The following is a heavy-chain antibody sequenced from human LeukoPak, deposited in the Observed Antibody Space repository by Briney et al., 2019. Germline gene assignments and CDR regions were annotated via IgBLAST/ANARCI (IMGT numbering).Heavy chain of an antibody. V-gene: IGHV4-34*01. CDR2: INPSGST. CDR3: ARVGYTYVISDWSRTGLGAYPTKYYYHMDV. CDR1: GGSFSDYY. D-gene: IGHD5-18*01. Sequence: PSETLSLTCAVYGGSFSDYYWGWIRQPPGKGLEWIGEINPSGSTNYSPSLKSRVTISVDTSKSQFSLKLSSVAAADTAVYFCARVGYTYVISDWSRTGLGAYPTKYYYHMDVWDKGTTVTVSS. J-gene: IGHJ6*03.